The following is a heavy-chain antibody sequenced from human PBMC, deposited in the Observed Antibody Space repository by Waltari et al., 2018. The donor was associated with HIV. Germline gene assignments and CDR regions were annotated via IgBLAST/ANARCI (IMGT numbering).Heavy chain of an antibody. Sequence: EVQLVESGGGLVKPGGSLRLSCAASGFTFSSYSMNWVRQAPGKGLEWVSSISSSSRYIYYADSVNGRFTISRDNAKNSLYLQMNSLRAEDTAVYYCARDSGYSSGTYYFDYWGQGTLVTVSS. V-gene: IGHV3-21*01. D-gene: IGHD6-19*01. CDR1: GFTFSSYS. CDR2: ISSSSRYI. J-gene: IGHJ4*02. CDR3: ARDSGYSSGTYYFDY.